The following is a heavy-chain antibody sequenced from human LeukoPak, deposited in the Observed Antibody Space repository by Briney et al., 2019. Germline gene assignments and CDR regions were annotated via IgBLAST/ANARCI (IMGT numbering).Heavy chain of an antibody. V-gene: IGHV3-30*02. CDR3: AKDQGGCSSTSCYRVFDY. CDR2: IRYDGSNK. J-gene: IGHJ4*02. Sequence: GGSLRLSCAGSGFTFSSYGMHWVRQAPGKGLEWVAFIRYDGSNKYYADSVKGRFTISRDNSKNTLYLQMNSLRAEDTAVYYCAKDQGGCSSTSCYRVFDYWGQGILVTVSS. CDR1: GFTFSSYG. D-gene: IGHD2-2*02.